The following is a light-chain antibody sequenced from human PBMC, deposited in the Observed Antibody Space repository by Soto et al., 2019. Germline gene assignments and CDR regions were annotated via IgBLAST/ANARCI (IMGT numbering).Light chain of an antibody. CDR2: EGS. Sequence: QSALTQPVSVSGSPGQSITISCTGTSSDVGSYNLVSWYQQHPGKAPKLMIYEGSKRPSGVSNRFSGSKSGNTASLTISGLQAEDEADYYCCSYAGSSIVVFGGGTKVTVL. CDR1: SSDVGSYNL. CDR3: CSYAGSSIVV. J-gene: IGLJ2*01. V-gene: IGLV2-23*01.